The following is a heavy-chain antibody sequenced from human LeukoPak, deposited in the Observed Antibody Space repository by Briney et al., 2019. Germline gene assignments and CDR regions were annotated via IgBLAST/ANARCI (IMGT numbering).Heavy chain of an antibody. CDR2: ISSSSSYT. V-gene: IGHV3-11*06. J-gene: IGHJ6*04. Sequence: GGSLRLSCAASGFTFSDYYMSWIRQAPGKGLEWVSYISSSSSYTNYADSVKGRFTISRDNAKNSLYLQMNSLRAEDTAVYYCARSSSGWYYYGMDVWGKGTTVTVSS. D-gene: IGHD6-19*01. CDR3: ARSSSGWYYYGMDV. CDR1: GFTFSDYY.